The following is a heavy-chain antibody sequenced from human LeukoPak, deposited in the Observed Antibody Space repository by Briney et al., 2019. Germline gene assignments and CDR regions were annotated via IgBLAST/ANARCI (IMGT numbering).Heavy chain of an antibody. CDR1: GGSISSSNW. V-gene: IGHV4-4*02. J-gene: IGHJ4*02. Sequence: PSETLSLTCAVSGGSISSSNWWNWVRQPPGKGLEWIGEIYHSGSTNYNPSLKSRVTISVDKSQNQFSLKLSSVTAADTAVYYCAREGSDYGGNSGSYDYWGQGTLVTVSS. D-gene: IGHD4-23*01. CDR2: IYHSGST. CDR3: AREGSDYGGNSGSYDY.